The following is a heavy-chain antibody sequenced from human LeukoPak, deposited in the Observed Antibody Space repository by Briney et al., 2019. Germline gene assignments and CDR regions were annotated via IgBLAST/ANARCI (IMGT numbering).Heavy chain of an antibody. CDR2: FDPEDGET. V-gene: IGHV1-24*01. CDR3: ATDGVWSGYRYYYYGMDV. Sequence: ASVKVSCKVSGYTLTELSMHWVGQAPGKGLEWMGGFDPEDGETIYAQKFQGRVTMTEDTSTDTAYMELSSLRSEDTAVYYCATDGVWSGYRYYYYGMDVWGQGTTVTVSS. D-gene: IGHD5-24*01. CDR1: GYTLTELS. J-gene: IGHJ6*02.